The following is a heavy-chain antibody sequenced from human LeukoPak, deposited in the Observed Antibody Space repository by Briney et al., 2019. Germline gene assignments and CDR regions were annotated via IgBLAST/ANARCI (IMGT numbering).Heavy chain of an antibody. CDR3: AKCPGSSWYEWYYFDY. D-gene: IGHD6-13*01. Sequence: GGSLRLSCAASGFTFNQAMSWVRQAPGKGLEWVSAISGSGGSTYYADSVKGRFTISRDNSKNTLYLQMNSLRAEDTAVYYCAKCPGSSWYEWYYFDYWGQGTLVTVSS. V-gene: IGHV3-23*01. CDR1: GFTFNQA. J-gene: IGHJ4*02. CDR2: ISGSGGST.